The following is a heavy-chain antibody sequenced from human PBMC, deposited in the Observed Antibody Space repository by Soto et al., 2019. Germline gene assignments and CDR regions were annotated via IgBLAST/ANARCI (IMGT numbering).Heavy chain of an antibody. CDR1: GGTFSSYT. J-gene: IGHJ5*02. D-gene: IGHD2-15*01. CDR2: IIPILGIA. CDR3: ARNVAPPLVEFAP. V-gene: IGHV1-69*02. Sequence: SVKVSCKASGGTFSSYTISWVRQAPGQGLEWMGRIIPILGIANYAQKFQGRVTITADKSTSTAYMELSSLRSEDTAVYYCARNVAPPLVEFAPWGQGTLVTVSS.